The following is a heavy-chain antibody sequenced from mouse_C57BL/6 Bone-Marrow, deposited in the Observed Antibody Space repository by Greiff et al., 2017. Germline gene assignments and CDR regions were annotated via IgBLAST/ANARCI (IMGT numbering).Heavy chain of an antibody. V-gene: IGHV5-16*01. Sequence: EVKLVESEGGLVQPGSSMKLSCTASGFTFSDYYMAWVRQVPEKGLEWVANINYDGSSTYYLDSLKSRFIISRDNAKNILYLQMSMLKSEDTATYYCARLPYYFDYWGQGTTLTVSS. CDR3: ARLPYYFDY. CDR2: INYDGSST. CDR1: GFTFSDYY. J-gene: IGHJ2*01.